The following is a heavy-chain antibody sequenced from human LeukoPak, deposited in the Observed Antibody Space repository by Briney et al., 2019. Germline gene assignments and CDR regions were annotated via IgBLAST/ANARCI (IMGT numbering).Heavy chain of an antibody. CDR2: IYYSGST. V-gene: IGHV4-39*01. D-gene: IGHD3-10*01. J-gene: IGHJ4*02. CDR1: GGSISSSRYY. CDR3: ARHVICSSTSCYNYYGSGSYYEGNFDY. Sequence: PSETLSLTCTVSGGSISSSRYYWGWIRQPPGKGLEWIGSIYYSGSTYYNPSLKSRVTISVDTSKNQFSLKLSSVTAADTAVYYCARHVICSSTSCYNYYGSGSYYEGNFDYWGQGTLVTVSS.